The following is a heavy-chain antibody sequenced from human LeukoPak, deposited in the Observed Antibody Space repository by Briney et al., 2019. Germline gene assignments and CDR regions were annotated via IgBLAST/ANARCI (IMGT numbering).Heavy chain of an antibody. J-gene: IGHJ4*02. CDR3: ARGYGSGSGDY. V-gene: IGHV3-21*01. Sequence: GGSLRLSCAASGFTFSSYTMNWVRQAPGKGLEWVSSISSSSSYIYYADSLKGRFTISRDNAKNSLYLQMNSLRAEDTAVYYCARGYGSGSGDYWGQGTLATVSS. D-gene: IGHD3-10*01. CDR1: GFTFSSYT. CDR2: ISSSSSYI.